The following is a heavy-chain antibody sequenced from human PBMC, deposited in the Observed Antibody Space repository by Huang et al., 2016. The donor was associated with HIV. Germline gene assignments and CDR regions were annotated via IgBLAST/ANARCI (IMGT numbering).Heavy chain of an antibody. D-gene: IGHD6-19*01. CDR3: ARDSQQWLVEDY. J-gene: IGHJ4*02. CDR1: GFTFSSYW. CDR2: INSDGSST. Sequence: EVQLVESGGGLVQPGGSLRLSCAASGFTFSSYWMHWARQAPGKGLVWVSRINSDGSSTSYADSVKGRFTISRDNAKNTLYLQMNSLRAEDTAVYYCARDSQQWLVEDYWGQGTLVTVSS. V-gene: IGHV3-74*01.